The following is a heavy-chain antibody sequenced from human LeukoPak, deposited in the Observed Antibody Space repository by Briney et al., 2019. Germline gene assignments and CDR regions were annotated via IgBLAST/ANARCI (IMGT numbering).Heavy chain of an antibody. V-gene: IGHV3-48*02. J-gene: IGHJ4*02. CDR3: ARISGRGYYFDN. CDR1: GFTFSSYS. D-gene: IGHD2-15*01. Sequence: GGSLRLSCAASGFTFSSYSMNWVRQAPGKGLEWVSYISSSSSPIYYAESVKGRFTISRDNAKNSLYLQMNSLRDEGTAVYYCARISGRGYYFDNWGQGTLVTVSS. CDR2: ISSSSSPI.